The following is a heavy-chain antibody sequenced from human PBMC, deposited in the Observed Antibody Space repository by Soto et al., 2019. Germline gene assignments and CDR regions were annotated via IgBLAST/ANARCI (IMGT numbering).Heavy chain of an antibody. CDR2: LYWDDDK. CDR3: AHRGTGTWWGNWFDP. D-gene: IGHD1-1*01. Sequence: QITLKESGPTVVKPTKTLTLTCTFSGFSLSTSGVGVGWIRQPPGKALEWLALLYWDDDKRYSPSLKSRLTISKDTSKSTVVLTMTKLDPVDTAAYDCAHRGTGTWWGNWFDPGGQGTLVTVSS. CDR1: GFSLSTSGVG. J-gene: IGHJ5*02. V-gene: IGHV2-5*02.